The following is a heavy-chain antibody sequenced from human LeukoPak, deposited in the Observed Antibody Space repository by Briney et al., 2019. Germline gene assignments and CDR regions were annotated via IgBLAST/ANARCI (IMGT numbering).Heavy chain of an antibody. J-gene: IGHJ4*02. Sequence: PGGSLRLSCAASGFISSRYWMHWVRQPPGKGLVYIACINTDGFSTSYADSVKGRFTISRDNAKNTLYLQMNSLRAEDTAVYYCARSRTYGDYGRGLDYWGQGTLVTVSS. D-gene: IGHD4-17*01. V-gene: IGHV3-74*01. CDR2: INTDGFST. CDR3: ARSRTYGDYGRGLDY. CDR1: GFISSRYW.